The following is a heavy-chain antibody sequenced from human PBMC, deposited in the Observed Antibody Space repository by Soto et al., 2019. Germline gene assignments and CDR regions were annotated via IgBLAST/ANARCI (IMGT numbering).Heavy chain of an antibody. D-gene: IGHD3-10*01. V-gene: IGHV1-18*01. CDR2: ISAYNGNT. CDR3: ASFWSRGVDYYGMDV. CDR1: GYTFTSYG. Sequence: QVQLVQSGAEVKKPGASVKVSCKASGYTFTSYGISWVRQAPGQGLEWMGWISAYNGNTNYAQKLQGRVTMTTDTAXATAYVELRSLRSDDTAVYYCASFWSRGVDYYGMDVWGQGTTVTVSS. J-gene: IGHJ6*02.